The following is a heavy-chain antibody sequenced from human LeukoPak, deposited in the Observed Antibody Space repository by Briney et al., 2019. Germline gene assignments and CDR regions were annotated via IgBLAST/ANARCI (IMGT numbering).Heavy chain of an antibody. J-gene: IGHJ4*02. Sequence: SETQSLTCTVSGGSISSYYWSWLRQPPGKGLEWIGYIYYNGSTNYNPSLKSRVTISVDMSKNQFSLKLSSVTAADTAVYYCASIAVGAGSDYWGQGTLVTVSS. CDR3: ASIAVGAGSDY. CDR1: GGSISSYY. V-gene: IGHV4-59*01. D-gene: IGHD1-26*01. CDR2: IYYNGST.